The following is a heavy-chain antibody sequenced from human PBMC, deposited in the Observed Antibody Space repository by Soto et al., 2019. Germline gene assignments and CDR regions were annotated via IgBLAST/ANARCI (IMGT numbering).Heavy chain of an antibody. Sequence: ASVKVSCKASGYTFTSYYMHWARQAPGQGLEWMGIINPSGGSTSYAQKFQGRVTMTRDTSTSTVYMGLSSLRSEDTAVYYCAREVLDAFDIWGQGTMVTVSS. CDR3: AREVLDAFDI. CDR2: INPSGGST. CDR1: GYTFTSYY. J-gene: IGHJ3*02. V-gene: IGHV1-46*01.